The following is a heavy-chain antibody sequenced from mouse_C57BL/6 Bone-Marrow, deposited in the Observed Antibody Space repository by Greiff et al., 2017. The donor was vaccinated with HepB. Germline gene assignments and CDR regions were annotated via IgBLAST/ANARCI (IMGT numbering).Heavy chain of an antibody. CDR2: IWSGGST. CDR1: GFSLTSYG. CDR3: ARNRGHYYGREGFAY. D-gene: IGHD1-1*01. J-gene: IGHJ3*01. Sequence: VQGVESGPGLVQPSQSLSITCTVSGFSLTSYGVHWVRQSPGKGLEWLGVIWSGGSTDYNAAFISRLSISKDNSKSQVFFKMNSLQADDTAIYYCARNRGHYYGREGFAYWGQGTLVTVSA. V-gene: IGHV2-2*01.